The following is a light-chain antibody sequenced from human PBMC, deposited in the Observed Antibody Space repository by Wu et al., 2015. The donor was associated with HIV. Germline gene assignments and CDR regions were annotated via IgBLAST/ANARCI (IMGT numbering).Light chain of an antibody. CDR1: QDISNY. V-gene: IGKV1-33*01. J-gene: IGKJ2*01. CDR2: DAS. CDR3: QQYDNLPYT. Sequence: DIQMTQSPSSLSASVGDRVTITCQASQDISNYLNWYQQKPGKAPKLLIYDASNLETGVPSRFSGSGSGTDFTFTISSLQPEDIATYYXQQYDNLPYTFGQGTKLEIK.